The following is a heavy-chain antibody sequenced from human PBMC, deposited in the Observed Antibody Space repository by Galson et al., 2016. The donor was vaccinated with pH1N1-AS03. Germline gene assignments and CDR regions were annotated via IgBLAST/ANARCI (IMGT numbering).Heavy chain of an antibody. CDR3: AKEATVPL. CDR2: VSQSGNT. J-gene: IGHJ1*01. Sequence: SETLSLTCSVSGGSISTSSYYWGWIRQPPGTGLEWIGTVSQSGNTYFNPSLKSRVTISIDTSKNQFSLRLNSVTAADTAVYYCAKEATVPLWGQGTLVTLSS. V-gene: IGHV4-39*07. CDR1: GGSISTSSYY.